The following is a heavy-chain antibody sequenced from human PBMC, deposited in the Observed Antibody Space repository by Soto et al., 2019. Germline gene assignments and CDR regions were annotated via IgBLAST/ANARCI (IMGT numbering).Heavy chain of an antibody. CDR2: IRPDGSDQ. CDR1: LFTFSTYG. J-gene: IGHJ6*02. V-gene: IGHV3-33*08. Sequence: GGSLRRSCSASLFTFSTYGMHCLLHSPYKGLELLATIRPDGSDQWYAQSVRGQFTISRDNSKNTLYLQMNSLRAEDSAVYYCARDSTSGATYSGPSYYAMDGWGQGTTVTVS. D-gene: IGHD2-15*01. CDR3: ARDSTSGATYSGPSYYAMDG.